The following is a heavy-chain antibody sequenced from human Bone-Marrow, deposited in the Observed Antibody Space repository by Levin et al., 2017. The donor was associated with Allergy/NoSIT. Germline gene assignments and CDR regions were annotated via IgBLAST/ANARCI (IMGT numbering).Heavy chain of an antibody. Sequence: GESLKISCAASGFTFSSYAMSWVRQAPGKGLEWVSAISGSGGSTYYADSVKGRFTISRDNSKNTLYLQMNSLRAEDTAVYYCAKDGTSSGWTDYYYGMDVWGQGTTVTVSS. CDR3: AKDGTSSGWTDYYYGMDV. CDR2: ISGSGGST. V-gene: IGHV3-23*01. D-gene: IGHD6-19*01. CDR1: GFTFSSYA. J-gene: IGHJ6*02.